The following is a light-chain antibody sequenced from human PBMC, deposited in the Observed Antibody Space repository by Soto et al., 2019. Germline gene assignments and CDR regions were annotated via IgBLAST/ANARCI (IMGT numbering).Light chain of an antibody. Sequence: EIVLTQFPGTLSLSPGERATLSCRASQSVGSNYLAWYQQRPGQPPNLLIFGASHRAPDIPDRFSGSGSGKDFTLTISRLQPEDFAVYYCQQYDSSPRTFGQGTKVDIK. CDR2: GAS. CDR3: QQYDSSPRT. CDR1: QSVGSNY. J-gene: IGKJ1*01. V-gene: IGKV3-20*01.